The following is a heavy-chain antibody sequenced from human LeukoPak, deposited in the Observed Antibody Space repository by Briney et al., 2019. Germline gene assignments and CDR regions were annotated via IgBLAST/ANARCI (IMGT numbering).Heavy chain of an antibody. D-gene: IGHD2-15*01. CDR3: ARVVVVDATESFDY. CDR1: GYTFTAYY. CDR2: INPNSGGT. V-gene: IGHV1-2*02. Sequence: ASVKVSCKASGYTFTAYYLHWVRQAPGQGLEWMGWINPNSGGTNYAQIFQGRVTMTRDTSISTAYMELSRLRSDDTAVFYCARVVVVDATESFDYWGQGTLVTVSS. J-gene: IGHJ4*02.